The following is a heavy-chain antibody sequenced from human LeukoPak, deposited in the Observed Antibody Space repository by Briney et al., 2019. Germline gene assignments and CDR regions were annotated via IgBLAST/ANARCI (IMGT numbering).Heavy chain of an antibody. CDR1: GYSFTNYW. Sequence: RGESLKISCKGSGYSFTNYWIGWVRQMPGKGLEWMGIIYPGDSDTRYSPSFQGQVTISADKSISTAYLQWSSLKASDSAMYYCARLGVVTAPGAFDIWGQGTMVTVSS. CDR3: ARLGVVTAPGAFDI. CDR2: IYPGDSDT. D-gene: IGHD2-21*02. V-gene: IGHV5-51*01. J-gene: IGHJ3*02.